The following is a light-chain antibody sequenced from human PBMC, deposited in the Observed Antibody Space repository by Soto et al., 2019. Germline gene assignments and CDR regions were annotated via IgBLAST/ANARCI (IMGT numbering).Light chain of an antibody. CDR3: QQYNLYWT. CDR2: AAS. V-gene: IGKV1-39*01. CDR1: QSISSY. J-gene: IGKJ1*01. Sequence: DIEMTQYPSSLSASVGDRVTITFRASQSISSYLNWYQQKPGKAPKLLIYAASSLQSGVPSRFSGSGSGTEFTLTISSLQPDDLATYYCQQYNLYWTFGQGGK.